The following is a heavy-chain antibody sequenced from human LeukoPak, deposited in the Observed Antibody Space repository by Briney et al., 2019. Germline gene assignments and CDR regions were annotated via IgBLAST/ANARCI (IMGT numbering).Heavy chain of an antibody. CDR2: INPSGGST. J-gene: IGHJ5*02. V-gene: IGHV1-46*01. CDR3: ARGDVVVPAATNWFDP. D-gene: IGHD2-2*01. CDR1: GYTFTSYY. Sequence: ASVKVSCKASGYTFTSYYMHWVRQAPGQGLEWMGIINPSGGSTSYAQKFQGRVTMTRDMSTSTVYMELSSLRSEDTAVYYCARGDVVVPAATNWFDPWGQGTLVTVSS.